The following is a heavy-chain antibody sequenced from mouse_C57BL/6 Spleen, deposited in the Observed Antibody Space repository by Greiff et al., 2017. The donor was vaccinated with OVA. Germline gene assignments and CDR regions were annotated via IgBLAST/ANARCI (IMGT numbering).Heavy chain of an antibody. Sequence: QVQLKQSGAELAKPGASVKLSCKASGYTFTSYWMHWVKQRPGQGLEWIGYINPSSGYTKYNQKFKDKATLTADKSSSTAYMQLSSLTYEDSAVYYCARSTMVTTGYFDYWGQGTTLTVSS. J-gene: IGHJ2*01. CDR3: ARSTMVTTGYFDY. D-gene: IGHD2-2*01. CDR1: GYTFTSYW. CDR2: INPSSGYT. V-gene: IGHV1-7*01.